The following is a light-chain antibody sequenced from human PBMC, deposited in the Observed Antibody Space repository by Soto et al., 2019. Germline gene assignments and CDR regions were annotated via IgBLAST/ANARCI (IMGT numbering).Light chain of an antibody. CDR1: SSNIGSNT. J-gene: IGLJ1*01. V-gene: IGLV1-44*01. CDR3: AAWDNGPTGFWV. CDR2: SNN. Sequence: QSVLTQPPPASGTPGQRVAISCSGSSSNIGSNTVNCYQQLPGTAPKVLIYSNNQRPSGVPDRFSGSKFGTSASLAVSGLQSEDEADYYCAAWDNGPTGFWVFGPAPNVAV.